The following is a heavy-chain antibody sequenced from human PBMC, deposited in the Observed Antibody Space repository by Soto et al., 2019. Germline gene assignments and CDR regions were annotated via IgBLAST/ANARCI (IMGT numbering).Heavy chain of an antibody. Sequence: QVQLVQSGAEVKKPGSSVTVSCKASGDTFSSYAISWVRQAPGQGLEWMGGIIPIFGTANYAQKFQGRVTITADESTSTAYIELSSLRSEDTAVYYCARDGSGYRSRASPMDVWGQGTTVTVSS. CDR1: GDTFSSYA. D-gene: IGHD3-22*01. CDR3: ARDGSGYRSRASPMDV. CDR2: IIPIFGTA. V-gene: IGHV1-69*01. J-gene: IGHJ6*02.